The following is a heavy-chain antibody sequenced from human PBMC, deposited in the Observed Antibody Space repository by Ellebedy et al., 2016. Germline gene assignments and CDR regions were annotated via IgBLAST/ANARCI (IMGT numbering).Heavy chain of an antibody. CDR3: ARGWGRTGFDC. Sequence: SETLSLTCVISGDSVSNAGWNWIRQSPSRGLEWLGRTYYKSKWINDYAVSVKSRMTINADTSKNQFSLQLNSVTPEDTAVYYCARGWGRTGFDCWGQGTLVTVSS. CDR2: TYYKSKWIN. D-gene: IGHD3-16*01. CDR1: GDSVSNAG. J-gene: IGHJ4*02. V-gene: IGHV6-1*01.